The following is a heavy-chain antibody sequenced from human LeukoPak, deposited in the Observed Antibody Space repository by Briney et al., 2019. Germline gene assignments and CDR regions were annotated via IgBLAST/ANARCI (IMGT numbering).Heavy chain of an antibody. J-gene: IGHJ6*03. Sequence: SVKVSCKASGGTFSSYAISWVRQAPGQGLEWMGGIIPIFGTANYAQKFQGRVTITADISTSTAYMELSSLRSEDTAVYYCARDELRSGYRNYYYYMDVWGKGTTVTVSS. V-gene: IGHV1-69*06. CDR3: ARDELRSGYRNYYYYMDV. D-gene: IGHD3-22*01. CDR2: IIPIFGTA. CDR1: GGTFSSYA.